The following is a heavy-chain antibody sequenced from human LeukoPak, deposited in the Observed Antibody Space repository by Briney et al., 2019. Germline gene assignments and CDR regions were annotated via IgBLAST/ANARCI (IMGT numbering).Heavy chain of an antibody. Sequence: PSGNLSLTCTVSGGSIGPYYWSWLRPPAGKALEWSGRSYPTRSTNYNPSPKSAVTMSIDTSKNQFSLKLNSATAADTAVYHCARSGGSGFQLDSWGQGTLVTVSS. D-gene: IGHD3-16*01. CDR2: SYPTRST. V-gene: IGHV4-4*07. CDR1: GGSIGPYY. CDR3: ARSGGSGFQLDS. J-gene: IGHJ4*02.